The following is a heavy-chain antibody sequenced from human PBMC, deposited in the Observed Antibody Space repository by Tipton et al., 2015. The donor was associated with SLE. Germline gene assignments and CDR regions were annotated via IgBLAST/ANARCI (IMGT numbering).Heavy chain of an antibody. CDR3: ARGLWSAGRGAFDV. V-gene: IGHV4-59*12. CDR2: IYHSGTT. D-gene: IGHD3-3*01. J-gene: IGHJ3*01. Sequence: QLVQSGAEVKPSETLSLTCNVSGGSISSDYWNWIRQPPGKGLEWIGYIYHSGTTNYNPSLKSRVTISLDMSKTQFSLRLTSVTAADTALYYCARGLWSAGRGAFDVWGQGTLVTVSS. CDR1: GGSISSDY.